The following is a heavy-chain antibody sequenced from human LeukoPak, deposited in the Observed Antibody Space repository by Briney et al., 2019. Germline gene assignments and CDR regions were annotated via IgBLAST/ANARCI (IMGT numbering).Heavy chain of an antibody. CDR2: VSGSGGST. J-gene: IGHJ4*02. CDR1: GFTFSSYA. D-gene: IGHD5-18*01. Sequence: GGSLRLSCAASGFTFSSYAMSWVRQAPGKGLEWVSAVSGSGGSTYYADSVKGRFTISRDNSKNTLYLQMNSLRAEDTAVYYCASTGGYSYGYSFDYWGQGTLVTVSS. CDR3: ASTGGYSYGYSFDY. V-gene: IGHV3-23*01.